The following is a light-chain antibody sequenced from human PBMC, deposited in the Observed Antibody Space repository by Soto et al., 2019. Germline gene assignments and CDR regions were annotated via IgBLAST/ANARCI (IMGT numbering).Light chain of an antibody. CDR3: SSYTSSSTLVV. CDR2: DVS. Sequence: QSALTQPASVSGSPGQSITISCTGTSSDVGDYNYVSWYQQHPGKAPKLMIYDVSNRPSGVPNRFSGSKSGNTASLTISGLQAEDEADYYCSSYTSSSTLVVFGTGTKLTVL. CDR1: SSDVGDYNY. J-gene: IGLJ1*01. V-gene: IGLV2-14*01.